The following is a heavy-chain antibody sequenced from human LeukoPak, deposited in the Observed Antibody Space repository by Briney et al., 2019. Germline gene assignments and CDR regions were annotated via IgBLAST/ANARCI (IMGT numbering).Heavy chain of an antibody. Sequence: SQTLSLTCAISGDSVSSNSAAWNWIRQFPSRGLEWLGRTYYRSKWYNDYAVSVKSRITINPDTSKNQFSLQLNSVTPEDTAVYYCARDLGYCSGGSCYSGRMDVWGQGTTVTVSS. CDR1: GDSVSSNSAA. D-gene: IGHD2-15*01. V-gene: IGHV6-1*01. CDR2: TYYRSKWYN. CDR3: ARDLGYCSGGSCYSGRMDV. J-gene: IGHJ6*02.